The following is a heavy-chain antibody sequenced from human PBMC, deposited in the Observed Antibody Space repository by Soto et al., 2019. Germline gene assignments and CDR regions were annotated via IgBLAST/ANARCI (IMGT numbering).Heavy chain of an antibody. Sequence: GGSLRLSCAASGFTFSSYWMSWVRQAPGKGLEWVANIKQDGSEKYYVDSVKGRFTISRDNAKNSLYLQMNSLRAEDTAVYYCARFYYDSSGYLPSHYYYYYGMDVWGQGTTVIVSS. J-gene: IGHJ6*02. CDR1: GFTFSSYW. CDR3: ARFYYDSSGYLPSHYYYYYGMDV. CDR2: IKQDGSEK. D-gene: IGHD3-22*01. V-gene: IGHV3-7*04.